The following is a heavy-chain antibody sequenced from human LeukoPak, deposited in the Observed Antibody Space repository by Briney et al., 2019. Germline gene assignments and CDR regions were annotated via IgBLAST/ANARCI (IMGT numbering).Heavy chain of an antibody. CDR2: IYYSGST. Sequence: SETLSLTCTVSGGSISSGGYYWSWIRQHPGKGLEWIGYIYYSGSTYYNPSLKSRVTISVDTSKNQFSLKLSSVTAADTAVYYCARGDYYGSGKTWFDPWGQGTLVTVSS. J-gene: IGHJ5*02. V-gene: IGHV4-31*03. D-gene: IGHD3-10*01. CDR1: GGSISSGGYY. CDR3: ARGDYYGSGKTWFDP.